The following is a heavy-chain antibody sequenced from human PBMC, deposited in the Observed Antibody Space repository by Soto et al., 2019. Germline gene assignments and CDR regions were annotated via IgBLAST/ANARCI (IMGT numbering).Heavy chain of an antibody. D-gene: IGHD5-18*01. CDR3: ARANVDTSVVNEYYFDY. V-gene: IGHV3-74*01. CDR2: INSDGSST. Sequence: GGSLRLSCAASGFTFSSYWMHWVRQAPGKGLVWVSRINSDGSSTSYADSVKGRFTISRDNAKNTLYLQMNSLRAEDTAVYYCARANVDTSVVNEYYFDYWGQGTLVTVSS. J-gene: IGHJ4*02. CDR1: GFTFSSYW.